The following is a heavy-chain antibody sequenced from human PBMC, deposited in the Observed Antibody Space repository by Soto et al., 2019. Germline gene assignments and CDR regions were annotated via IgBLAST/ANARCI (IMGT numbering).Heavy chain of an antibody. V-gene: IGHV3-74*01. J-gene: IGHJ6*02. CDR3: ARSLYSSGWYRIDYYYGMDV. D-gene: IGHD6-19*01. Sequence: GGSLRLSCAASGFTFSSYWMHWVRQAPGKGLVWVSRINSDGSSTSYADSVKGRFTISRDSAKNTLYLQMNSLRAEDTAVYYCARSLYSSGWYRIDYYYGMDVWGQGTTVTVSS. CDR1: GFTFSSYW. CDR2: INSDGSST.